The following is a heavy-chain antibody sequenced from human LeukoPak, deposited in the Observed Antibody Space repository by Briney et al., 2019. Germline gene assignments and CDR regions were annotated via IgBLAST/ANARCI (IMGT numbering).Heavy chain of an antibody. CDR2: ISSSSSTI. V-gene: IGHV3-48*01. Sequence: GGSLRLSCAASGFTFSSYSMYWVRQAPGKGLEWVSYISSSSSTIYYADSVKGRFTISRDNAKNSLYLQMNSLRAEDTAVYYCAREDRRDGYNYGDYWGQGTLVTVSS. CDR1: GFTFSSYS. D-gene: IGHD5-24*01. CDR3: AREDRRDGYNYGDY. J-gene: IGHJ4*02.